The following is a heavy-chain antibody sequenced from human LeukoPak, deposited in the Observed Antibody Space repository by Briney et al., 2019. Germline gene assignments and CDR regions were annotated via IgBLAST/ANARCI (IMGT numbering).Heavy chain of an antibody. Sequence: SVKVSCTSSGGTFNNSAISWVRQAPGQGLEWMAVIIPTFGAPNYANNFQGRVTITADESTNKAFIELSSPKSEDTAVYYCLRLLNTWKGAIGGHYYFDSWGQGTLVTVSS. D-gene: IGHD3-16*01. CDR2: IIPTFGAP. CDR1: GGTFNNSA. V-gene: IGHV1-69*01. J-gene: IGHJ4*02. CDR3: LRLLNTWKGAIGGHYYFDS.